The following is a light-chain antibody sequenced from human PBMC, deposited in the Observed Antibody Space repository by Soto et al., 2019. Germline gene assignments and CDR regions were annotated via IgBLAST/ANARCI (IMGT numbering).Light chain of an antibody. CDR2: AAS. J-gene: IGKJ2*01. CDR3: QQSYITPYT. CDR1: QSISGH. Sequence: GDTVTITCLASQSISGHLNWYQQKGGKVPKLLIYAASNLYSGVPSRFSGSGSETDFALTISSLQPEDFATYYCQQSYITPYTFGQGTRLEIK. V-gene: IGKV1-39*01.